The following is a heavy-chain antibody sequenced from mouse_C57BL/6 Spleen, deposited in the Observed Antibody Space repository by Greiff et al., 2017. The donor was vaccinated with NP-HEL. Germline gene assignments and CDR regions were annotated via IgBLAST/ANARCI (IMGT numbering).Heavy chain of an antibody. D-gene: IGHD2-1*01. CDR3: VYGNSWYFDV. Sequence: EVQLVESGPGLVKPSQSLSLTCSVTGYSITSGYYWNWIRQFPGNKLEWMGYISYDGSNNYNPSLKNRISITRDTSKNQFFLKLNSVTTEDTATYYCVYGNSWYFDVWGTGTTVTVSS. V-gene: IGHV3-6*01. J-gene: IGHJ1*03. CDR2: ISYDGSN. CDR1: GYSITSGYY.